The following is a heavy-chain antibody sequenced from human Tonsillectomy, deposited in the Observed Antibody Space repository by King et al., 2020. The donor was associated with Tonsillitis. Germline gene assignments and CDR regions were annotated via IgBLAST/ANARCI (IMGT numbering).Heavy chain of an antibody. CDR1: GYSFSGYG. CDR3: ARDLEYSDHAGSDY. D-gene: IGHD4-17*01. Sequence: QLVQSGAEVKKPGASVKVSCKASGYSFSGYGITWVRQAPGQGLEWMGWISAYNGNTNYAQKLRGRVTMTKDTSTNTAYMELRSLRSDDTAVYYCARDLEYSDHAGSDYWGQGTLVTVSS. V-gene: IGHV1-18*01. J-gene: IGHJ4*02. CDR2: ISAYNGNT.